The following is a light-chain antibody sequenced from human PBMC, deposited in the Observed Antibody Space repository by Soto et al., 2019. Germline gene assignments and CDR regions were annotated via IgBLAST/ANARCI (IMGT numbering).Light chain of an antibody. Sequence: EIVMPQSLATLSVSPGDCSTLSGRASQSVGNDLAWYQQKPGQATRLLIYDASNRATGIPARFSGSGSGTDFTLTISSLEPEEFAVYYCQQRSNWPWTVGQGTKVDI. V-gene: IGKV3-11*01. CDR3: QQRSNWPWT. J-gene: IGKJ1*01. CDR2: DAS. CDR1: QSVGND.